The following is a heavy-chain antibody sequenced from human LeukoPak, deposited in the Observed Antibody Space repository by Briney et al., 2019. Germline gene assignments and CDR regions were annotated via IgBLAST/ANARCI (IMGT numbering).Heavy chain of an antibody. CDR2: ISSSSSYI. Sequence: GGSLRLSCAASGFTFSSYSMNWVRQAPGKGLEWVSSISSSSSYIYYADSVKGRFTISRDNAKNSLYLQMNNLRAEDTAVYYCARVSDFWSGYYSYYMDVWGKGTTVTVSS. D-gene: IGHD3-3*01. V-gene: IGHV3-21*01. J-gene: IGHJ6*03. CDR3: ARVSDFWSGYYSYYMDV. CDR1: GFTFSSYS.